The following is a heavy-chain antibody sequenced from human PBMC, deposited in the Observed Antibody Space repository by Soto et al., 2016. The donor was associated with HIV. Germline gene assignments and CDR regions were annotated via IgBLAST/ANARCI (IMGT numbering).Heavy chain of an antibody. CDR1: GITVTNTY. CDR3: ARERDYDSSEDGFDM. J-gene: IGHJ3*02. Sequence: EEQLVESGGGLVQPGGSLRLSCTASGITVTNTYLNWVRQAPEKGLEWVSVIYSDDSTFYADSVRGRFTISRDISKNTLFLQMNSLRAEDTAIYYCARERDYDSSEDGFDMWGQGTMVTVSS. D-gene: IGHD3-22*01. V-gene: IGHV3-66*01. CDR2: IYSDDST.